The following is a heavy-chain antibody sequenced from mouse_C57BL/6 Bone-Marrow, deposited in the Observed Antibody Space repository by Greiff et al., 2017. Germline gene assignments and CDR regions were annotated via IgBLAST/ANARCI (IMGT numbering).Heavy chain of an antibody. D-gene: IGHD1-2*01. V-gene: IGHV3-8*01. Sequence: VHVKQSGPGLAKPSQTLSLTCSVTGYSITSDYWNWIRKFPGNKLEYMGYISYSGSTYYNPSLKSRISITRDTSKNQYYLQLNSVTTEDTATYYCARYYGLYWYFDVWGTGTTVTVSS. CDR2: ISYSGST. CDR3: ARYYGLYWYFDV. J-gene: IGHJ1*03. CDR1: GYSITSDY.